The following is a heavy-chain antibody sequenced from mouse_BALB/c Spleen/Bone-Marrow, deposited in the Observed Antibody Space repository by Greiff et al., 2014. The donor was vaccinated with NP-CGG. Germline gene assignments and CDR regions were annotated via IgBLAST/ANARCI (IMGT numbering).Heavy chain of an antibody. CDR1: GYTFTSYV. CDR2: INHYNDGT. J-gene: IGHJ2*01. CDR3: ARSEYFGSSYDY. Sequence: VQLQQSGPELVKPGASVKMSCKASGYTFTSYVMHWMKQTPGQGLEWIGYINHYNDGTKYNETFKGKATLTSDKASSTAYMDLSSLTSEDSAVYFCARSEYFGSSYDYWGQGTTLTVSS. V-gene: IGHV1-14*01. D-gene: IGHD1-1*01.